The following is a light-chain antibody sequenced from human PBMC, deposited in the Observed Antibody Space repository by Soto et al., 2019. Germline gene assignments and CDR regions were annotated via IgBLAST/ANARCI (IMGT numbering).Light chain of an antibody. Sequence: QLVLTQPPSVSVAPGQRVTISCSGSSPNIGKEYVSWYQQLPGTVPKLLIYDNNKRPSGIPDRFSGSKSGTSATLGITGLQTGDEADYYCASWDSSLSAVVFGGGTKVTVL. CDR2: DNN. J-gene: IGLJ2*01. V-gene: IGLV1-51*01. CDR3: ASWDSSLSAVV. CDR1: SPNIGKEY.